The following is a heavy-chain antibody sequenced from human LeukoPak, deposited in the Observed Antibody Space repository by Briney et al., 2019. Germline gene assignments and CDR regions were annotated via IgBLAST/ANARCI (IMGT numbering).Heavy chain of an antibody. J-gene: IGHJ1*01. CDR3: ARSIAVAGTIAEYFQH. D-gene: IGHD6-19*01. V-gene: IGHV5-51*01. CDR2: IYPGDSDT. CDR1: GYSFTSYW. Sequence: SGESLKISCKGSGYSFTSYWIGWVRQMPGKGLEWMGIIYPGDSDTRYSPSFQGQVTISADKSISTAYLQWSSLKASDTAMYYCARSIAVAGTIAEYFQHWGQGTLVTVSS.